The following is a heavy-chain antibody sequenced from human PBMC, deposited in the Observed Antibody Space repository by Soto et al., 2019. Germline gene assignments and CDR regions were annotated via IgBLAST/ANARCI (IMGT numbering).Heavy chain of an antibody. J-gene: IGHJ6*02. CDR2: IWYDGSNK. Sequence: GGSLRLSCAASVFTFSSYSMNWVRQAPGKGLEWVAVIWYDGSNKYYADSVKGRFTISRDNSKNTLYLKMNSLRAEDTAVYYCRAHAYGMEVWGQGTPLTVSS. CDR3: RAHAYGMEV. V-gene: IGHV3-33*08. CDR1: VFTFSSYS.